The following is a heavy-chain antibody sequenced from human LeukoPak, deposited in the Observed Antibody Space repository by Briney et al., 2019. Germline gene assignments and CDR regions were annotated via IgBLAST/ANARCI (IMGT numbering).Heavy chain of an antibody. CDR2: IYHSGSI. CDR1: GGSASSGTYY. D-gene: IGHD6-13*01. V-gene: IGHV4-61*01. J-gene: IGHJ4*02. Sequence: PSETLSLTCTVSGGSASSGTYYWSWIRQPPGKGLEWIGYIYHSGSINYNPSLKSRVTISVDTSKNQFSLRLSSVTAADTAVYYCARSDYSSGWFDFDYWGQGTLVTVSS. CDR3: ARSDYSSGWFDFDY.